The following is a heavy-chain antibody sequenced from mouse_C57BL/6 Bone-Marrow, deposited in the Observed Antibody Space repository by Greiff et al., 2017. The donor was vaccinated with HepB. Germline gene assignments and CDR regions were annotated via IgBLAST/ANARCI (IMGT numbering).Heavy chain of an antibody. J-gene: IGHJ4*01. V-gene: IGHV1-85*01. D-gene: IGHD2-1*01. CDR3: ARGRDYGNYGAYAMDY. CDR1: GYTFTSYD. Sequence: VQLQQSGPELVKPGASVKLSCKASGYTFTSYDINWVKQRPGQGLEWIGWIYPRDGSTKYNEKFKGKATLTVDTSSSTAYMELHSLTSEDSAVYFCARGRDYGNYGAYAMDYWGQGTSVTVSS. CDR2: IYPRDGST.